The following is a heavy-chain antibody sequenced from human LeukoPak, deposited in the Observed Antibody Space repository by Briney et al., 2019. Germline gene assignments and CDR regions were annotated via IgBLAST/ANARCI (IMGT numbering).Heavy chain of an antibody. V-gene: IGHV3-7*01. CDR2: IKQDGSEK. Sequence: GGSLRLSCAASGFTFSSYWMSWVRQAPGKGLEWVANIKQDGSEKYYVDSVKGRFTISRDNAKSTLYLQMNSLRAEDTAVYYCAGAAAGSLLNYWGQGTLVTVSS. D-gene: IGHD6-13*01. J-gene: IGHJ4*02. CDR1: GFTFSSYW. CDR3: AGAAAGSLLNY.